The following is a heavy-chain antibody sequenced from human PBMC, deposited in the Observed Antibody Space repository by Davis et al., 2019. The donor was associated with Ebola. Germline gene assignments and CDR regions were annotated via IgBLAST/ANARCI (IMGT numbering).Heavy chain of an antibody. J-gene: IGHJ6*02. D-gene: IGHD1-26*01. CDR3: ARDKEGAHGMDV. V-gene: IGHV4-31*03. Sequence: PSETLSLTCTVSGGSISSGGYYWSWIRQHPGKGLEWIGYIYYSGSTYYNPSLKSRVTISVDTSKNQFSLKLSSVTAADTAVYYCARDKEGAHGMDVWGQGTTVTVSS. CDR2: IYYSGST. CDR1: GGSISSGGYY.